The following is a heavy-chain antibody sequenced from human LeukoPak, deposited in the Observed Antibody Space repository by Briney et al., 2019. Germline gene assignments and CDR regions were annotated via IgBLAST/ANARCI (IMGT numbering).Heavy chain of an antibody. D-gene: IGHD5-18*01. Sequence: GGSLRLSCVASGITFSNYAVSWVRQAPEKGLDWVSVISGSAHKIRYADAVKGRFTISRDNSENIVYLHMNNLRAEETAVYYCAGRLPGYSSGYVHWGQGTLVTVSS. J-gene: IGHJ4*02. CDR1: GITFSNYA. CDR3: AGRLPGYSSGYVH. CDR2: ISGSAHKI. V-gene: IGHV3-23*01.